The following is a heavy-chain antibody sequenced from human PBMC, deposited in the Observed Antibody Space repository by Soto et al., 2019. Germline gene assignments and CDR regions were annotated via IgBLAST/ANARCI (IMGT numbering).Heavy chain of an antibody. D-gene: IGHD3-10*01. CDR2: INPNSGGT. Sequence: ASVKVSCKASGYTLTGYYMHWVRQAPGQGLEWMGWINPNSGGTNYAQKFQGWVTMTRDTSKNQFSLKLSSVTAADTAVYYCARGTMVRGVITYDYWGQGTLVTVSS. V-gene: IGHV1-2*04. J-gene: IGHJ4*02. CDR1: GYTLTGYY. CDR3: ARGTMVRGVITYDY.